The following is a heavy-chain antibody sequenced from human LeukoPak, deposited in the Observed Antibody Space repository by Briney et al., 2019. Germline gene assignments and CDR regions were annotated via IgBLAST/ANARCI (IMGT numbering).Heavy chain of an antibody. J-gene: IGHJ4*02. CDR3: ARGGTQLTFPV. V-gene: IGHV4-59*01. CDR2: IYYSGNA. Sequence: SETLSLTCTVSGGSISSYYWSWIRQPPGKGLEWIGYIYYSGNANYNPSLKSRVTISVDTSKNQFSLKRASVSAADTAVYYCARGGTQLTFPVWGQGTLVTVSS. CDR1: GGSISSYY. D-gene: IGHD4/OR15-4a*01.